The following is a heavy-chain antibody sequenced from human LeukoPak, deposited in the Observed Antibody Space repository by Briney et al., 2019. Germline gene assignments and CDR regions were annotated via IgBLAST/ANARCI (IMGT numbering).Heavy chain of an antibody. CDR1: GFTLSSNY. D-gene: IGHD3-9*01. V-gene: IGHV3-66*01. CDR3: ARDLTTDVAGRYYCDY. Sequence: GSLRLSCAPSGFTLSSNYMNCVRQAPGRGLEWVSVMCSGVTTHSSDPVTGRFTIYRDNSTNTTWLQMNTLRPEDTAVYYCARDLTTDVAGRYYCDYWGQGTLVTVSS. CDR2: MCSGVTT. J-gene: IGHJ4*02.